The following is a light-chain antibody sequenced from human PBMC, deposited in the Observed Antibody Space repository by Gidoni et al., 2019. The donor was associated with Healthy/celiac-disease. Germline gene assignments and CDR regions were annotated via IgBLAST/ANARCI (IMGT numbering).Light chain of an antibody. Sequence: EIVMTKSPATLSVSPGERATLSCRASQSVSRNLAWYQQKPGQSPRLLIYGASTRATGIPARFSGSGYGTEFTLTISSLQSEDFAVYYCQQYNNWPPWTFGQGTKVEIK. J-gene: IGKJ1*01. CDR1: QSVSRN. CDR3: QQYNNWPPWT. CDR2: GAS. V-gene: IGKV3-15*01.